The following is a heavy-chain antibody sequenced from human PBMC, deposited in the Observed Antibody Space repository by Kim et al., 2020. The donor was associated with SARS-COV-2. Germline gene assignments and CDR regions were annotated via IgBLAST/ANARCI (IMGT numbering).Heavy chain of an antibody. CDR3: IRGLNLYDVSTY. D-gene: IGHD3-22*01. CDR1: GYTFTGYY. Sequence: ASVKVSCKASGYTFTGYYIHWVRQAPGQGPEWMGWINPNRGDTKYSQEFQGRVAMTGDTLITTAYMELSSLRPDDTAVYYCIRGLNLYDVSTYWGQGTLVTVSS. V-gene: IGHV1-2*02. CDR2: INPNRGDT. J-gene: IGHJ4*02.